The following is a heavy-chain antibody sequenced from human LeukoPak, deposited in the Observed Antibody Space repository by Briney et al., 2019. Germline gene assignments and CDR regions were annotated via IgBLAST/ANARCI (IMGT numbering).Heavy chain of an antibody. D-gene: IGHD3-22*01. CDR2: ISSSGSTI. V-gene: IGHV3-48*03. J-gene: IGHJ4*02. CDR3: ARSRYYDSSAYYYSFDC. Sequence: GGSLRLSCAASGFTFSSYAMSWVRQAPGKGLEWVSYISSSGSTIYYADSVKGRFTISRDNAKNSLYLQMNSLRAEDTAVYYCARSRYYDSSAYYYSFDCWGQGTLVTVSS. CDR1: GFTFSSYA.